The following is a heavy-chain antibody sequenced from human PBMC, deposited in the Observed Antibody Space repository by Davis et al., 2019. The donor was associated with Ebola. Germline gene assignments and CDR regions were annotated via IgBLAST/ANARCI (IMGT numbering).Heavy chain of an antibody. CDR2: INPNSGGT. CDR1: GYTFTGYY. CDR3: ARDRLRVVPAAISYYYYYYGMDV. V-gene: IGHV1-2*04. Sequence: AASVKVSCKASGYTFTGYYMHWVRQAPGQGLEWMGWINPNSGGTNYAQKFQGWVTMTRDTSISTAYMELSRLRSDDTAVYYCARDRLRVVPAAISYYYYYYGMDVWGQGTTVTVSS. J-gene: IGHJ6*02. D-gene: IGHD2-2*02.